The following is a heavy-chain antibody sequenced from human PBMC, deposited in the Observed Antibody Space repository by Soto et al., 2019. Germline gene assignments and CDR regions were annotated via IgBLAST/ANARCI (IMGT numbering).Heavy chain of an antibody. Sequence: VQLVESGGGLVQPGGSLRLSCAASGFTLSSYWMHWVRQAPGKGLVWVARINSDGSSTSYADSVTGRFTSSRDNAKNTLYLQMNSLRAEDTAVYYCVRTSLVVAAATREDYWGQGTLVTVS. V-gene: IGHV3-74*01. D-gene: IGHD2-15*01. CDR1: GFTLSSYW. CDR3: VRTSLVVAAATREDY. CDR2: INSDGSST. J-gene: IGHJ4*02.